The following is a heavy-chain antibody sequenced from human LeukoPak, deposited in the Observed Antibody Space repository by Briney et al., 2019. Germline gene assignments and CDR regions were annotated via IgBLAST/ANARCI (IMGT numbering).Heavy chain of an antibody. CDR2: INPSGGST. J-gene: IGHJ1*01. V-gene: IGHV1-46*01. Sequence: ASVKVSCKASGYTFTSYYMHWVRQAPGQGLEWMGIINPSGGSTSYAQKFQGRVTMTRDTSTSTVYMELSSLRSEDTAVYYCAGNYYDSSGYRSGYFQHWGQGTLVTVSS. CDR3: AGNYYDSSGYRSGYFQH. D-gene: IGHD3-22*01. CDR1: GYTFTSYY.